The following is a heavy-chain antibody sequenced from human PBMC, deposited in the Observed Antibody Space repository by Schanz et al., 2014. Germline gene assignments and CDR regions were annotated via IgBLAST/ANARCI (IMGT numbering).Heavy chain of an antibody. V-gene: IGHV3-23*01. CDR1: GFRFDDYA. CDR3: ARDHQWLARYYMDV. J-gene: IGHJ6*03. D-gene: IGHD6-19*01. Sequence: EVQLLESGGGLVQPGESLRLSCAASGFRFDDYAMSWVRQAPGKGLEWVSAISGSGASTYYADSVKGRFTISRDNPKKTLYLQMNSLRAEDTAVYYCARDHQWLARYYMDVWGKGTTVTVSS. CDR2: ISGSGAST.